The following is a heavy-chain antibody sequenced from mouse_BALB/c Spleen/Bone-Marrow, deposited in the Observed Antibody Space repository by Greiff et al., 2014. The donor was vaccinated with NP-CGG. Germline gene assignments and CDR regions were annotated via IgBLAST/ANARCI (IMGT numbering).Heavy chain of an antibody. CDR3: ARDMITTRAMDY. D-gene: IGHD2-4*01. CDR2: IYPGGGYT. J-gene: IGHJ4*01. V-gene: IGHV1-63*02. CDR1: GYTFTNYW. Sequence: QVQLQQSGAELVRPGTSVKISCKASGYTFTNYWLGWVKQRPGHGLEWIGDIYPGGGYTDYNEKFKGKGTLTADTSSSTAYMQLSSLTSEDSAVYFCARDMITTRAMDYWGQGTSVTVSS.